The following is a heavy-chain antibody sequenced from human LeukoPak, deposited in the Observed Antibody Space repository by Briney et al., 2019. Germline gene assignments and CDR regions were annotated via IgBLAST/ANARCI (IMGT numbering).Heavy chain of an antibody. CDR3: ARVAVATPTYYMDV. J-gene: IGHJ6*03. Sequence: PGGSLRLSCGASGFTFSSYAMHWVRQASGKGLEYDSAISSNGGSTYYANSVKGRFTISRDNSKNTLYLQMGSLRAEDMAVYYCARVAVATPTYYMDVWGKGTTVTVSS. D-gene: IGHD6-19*01. V-gene: IGHV3-64*01. CDR2: ISSNGGST. CDR1: GFTFSSYA.